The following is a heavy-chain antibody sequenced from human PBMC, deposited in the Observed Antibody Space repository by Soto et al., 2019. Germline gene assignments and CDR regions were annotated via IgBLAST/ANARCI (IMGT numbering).Heavy chain of an antibody. CDR1: GFTFSSYG. J-gene: IGHJ4*02. CDR3: ARDDRYYYDSSGYYYTSTYDY. CDR2: IWYDGSNK. Sequence: GGSLRLSCAASGFTFSSYGMHWVRQAPGKGLEWVAVIWYDGSNKYYADSVKGRFTISRDNSKNTLYLQMNSLRAEDTAVYYCARDDRYYYDSSGYYYTSTYDYWGQGTLVTVSS. D-gene: IGHD3-22*01. V-gene: IGHV3-33*01.